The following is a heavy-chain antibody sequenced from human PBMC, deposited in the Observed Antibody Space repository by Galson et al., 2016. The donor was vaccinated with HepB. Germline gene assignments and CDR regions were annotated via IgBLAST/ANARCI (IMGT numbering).Heavy chain of an antibody. CDR3: AREETASSSYDY. CDR2: INTCNGNT. CDR1: GYTFTNYG. Sequence: SVKVSCKASGYTFTNYGVSWVRQAPGQGLEWMGWINTCNGNTHYAQNLPGRVTMTTDTSTRTAYMELRSLRSDDTAVYYCAREETASSSYDYWGQGTLVTVSS. V-gene: IGHV1-18*01. J-gene: IGHJ4*02. D-gene: IGHD6-13*01.